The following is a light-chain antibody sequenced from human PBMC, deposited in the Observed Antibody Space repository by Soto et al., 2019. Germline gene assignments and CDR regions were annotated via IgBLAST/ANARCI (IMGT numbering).Light chain of an antibody. CDR3: QQSYSTHLT. CDR2: AAS. J-gene: IGKJ4*01. V-gene: IGKV1-39*01. Sequence: DIQMTQSPSSLSASVGDRVTITCRASQSISSYLNWYQQKPGKAPKLLIYAASSLQSGVPSRFSGSGSGTYFTLTISSLQPEDFATYYCQQSYSTHLTFGGGTKVEIK. CDR1: QSISSY.